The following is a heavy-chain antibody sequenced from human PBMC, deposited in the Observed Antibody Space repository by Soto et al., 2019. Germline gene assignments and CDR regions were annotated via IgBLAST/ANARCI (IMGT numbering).Heavy chain of an antibody. CDR1: GYTFTSYG. V-gene: IGHV1-18*01. CDR2: ISAYNGNT. Sequence: ASVKVSCKASGYTFTSYGISWVRQAPGQGLEWMGWISAYNGNTNYAQKFQGRVTMTTDKSTSTAYMELSSLRSEDTAVYYCAGPLHNWFDPWGQGTLVTVSS. CDR3: AGPLHNWFDP. J-gene: IGHJ5*02. D-gene: IGHD2-15*01.